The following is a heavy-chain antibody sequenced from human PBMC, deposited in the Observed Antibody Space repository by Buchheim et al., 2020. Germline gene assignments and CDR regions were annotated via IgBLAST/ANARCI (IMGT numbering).Heavy chain of an antibody. CDR3: AKDAGGFAYYDFWSGRNWGVMDV. CDR2: ISGSGGST. V-gene: IGHV3-23*01. CDR1: GFTFSSYA. J-gene: IGHJ6*02. D-gene: IGHD3-3*01. Sequence: EVQLLESGGGLVQPGGSLRLSCAASGFTFSSYAMSWVRQAPGKGLEWVSAISGSGGSTYYADSVKGRFTISRDNSKNTLYLQMNSLRAEDTAVYYCAKDAGGFAYYDFWSGRNWGVMDVWGQGTT.